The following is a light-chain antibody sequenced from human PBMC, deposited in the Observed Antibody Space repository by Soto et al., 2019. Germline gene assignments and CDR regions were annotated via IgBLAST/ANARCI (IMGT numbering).Light chain of an antibody. Sequence: QSALTQSPSASGSPGQSVTISCTGTSSDIGGYTSVSWYQQHPGKAPKVMIYDVTKRPSGVPDRFSGYKSGNTASLTVSALQAEDEADYCCGSYTDRKHLVFGTGTKLTVL. CDR2: DVT. J-gene: IGLJ1*01. CDR1: SSDIGGYTS. CDR3: GSYTDRKHLV. V-gene: IGLV2-8*01.